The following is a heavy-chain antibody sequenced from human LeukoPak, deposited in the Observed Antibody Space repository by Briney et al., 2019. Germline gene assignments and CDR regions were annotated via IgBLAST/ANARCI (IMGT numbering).Heavy chain of an antibody. CDR2: ITYNSGSI. V-gene: IGHV3-9*01. J-gene: IGHJ4*02. CDR1: GFTFEDYA. D-gene: IGHD6-13*01. Sequence: GGSLRLSCAASGFTFEDYAMHWVRHGPGKGLEWVSGITYNSGSIGYADSVKGRFTISRDNARNTLHLQMDSLRAEDTALYYCAKDKRGSTLRQFDFWGQGTLVTVSS. CDR3: AKDKRGSTLRQFDF.